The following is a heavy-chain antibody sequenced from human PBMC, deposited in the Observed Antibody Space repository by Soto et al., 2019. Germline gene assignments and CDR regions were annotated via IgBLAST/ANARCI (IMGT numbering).Heavy chain of an antibody. CDR2: IYYSGST. Sequence: QVQLQESGPGLVKPSETLSLTCTVSGGSISSYYWSWIRQPPGKGLEWIGYIYYSGSTNYNPSLKSRVTISVDTSKNQFSLKLSSVTAADTAVYYCAGRGYSYGRYFDYWGQGTLVTVSS. J-gene: IGHJ4*02. V-gene: IGHV4-59*01. CDR1: GGSISSYY. CDR3: AGRGYSYGRYFDY. D-gene: IGHD5-18*01.